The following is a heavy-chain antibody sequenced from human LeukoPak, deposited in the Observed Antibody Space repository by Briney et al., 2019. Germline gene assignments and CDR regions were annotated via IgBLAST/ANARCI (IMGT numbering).Heavy chain of an antibody. CDR2: FDPEDGET. CDR3: ARDSRGYGDYGLDY. J-gene: IGHJ4*02. Sequence: ASVKVSCKVSGYTLTELSMHWVRQAPGKGLEWMGGFDPEDGETIYAQKFQGRVTMTEDTSTDTAYMELSSLRSDDTAVYYCARDSRGYGDYGLDYWGQGTLVTVSS. CDR1: GYTLTELS. D-gene: IGHD4-17*01. V-gene: IGHV1-24*01.